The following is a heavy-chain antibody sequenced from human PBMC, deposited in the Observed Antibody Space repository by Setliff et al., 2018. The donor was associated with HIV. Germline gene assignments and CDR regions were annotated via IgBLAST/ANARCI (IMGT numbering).Heavy chain of an antibody. D-gene: IGHD2-8*01. CDR3: ATSPCTEVSVSSY. Sequence: ASVKVSCKTSGYTFTGYYIHWVRQVPGQGLEWMGRINPNTGGTDYAEKFQGRVTITADTSTDTAHMELSSLRSEDTAVYYCATSPCTEVSVSSYWGQGTLVTVSS. V-gene: IGHV1-2*06. CDR1: GYTFTGYY. CDR2: INPNTGGT. J-gene: IGHJ4*02.